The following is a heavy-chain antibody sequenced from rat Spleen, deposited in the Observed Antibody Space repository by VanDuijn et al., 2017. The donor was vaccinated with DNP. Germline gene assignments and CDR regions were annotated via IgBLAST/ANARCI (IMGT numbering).Heavy chain of an antibody. CDR1: GYTFTTYY. CDR3: ARRRLPYWYFDF. D-gene: IGHD1-4*01. CDR2: INTGSGGT. Sequence: QVQLQQSGAELAKPGSSVMISCRASGYTFTTYYIGWIKQTTRQGLEFIGYINTGSGGTNYNEKFKGKATLTADKSSSTAFMQLSSLTPDDSAVYYCARRRLPYWYFDFWGPGTMVTVSS. V-gene: IGHV1-43*01. J-gene: IGHJ1*01.